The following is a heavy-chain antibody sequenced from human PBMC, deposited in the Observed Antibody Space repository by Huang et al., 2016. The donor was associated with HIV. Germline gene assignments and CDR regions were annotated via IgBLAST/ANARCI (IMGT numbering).Heavy chain of an antibody. D-gene: IGHD3-10*01. V-gene: IGHV4-30-4*08. CDR3: SRALYYHGSGSYSDY. CDR2: IYCSGST. J-gene: IGHJ4*02. CDR1: GDSIGSGGHY. Sequence: QVQLQESGPGLVKPSQTLSLTCTVSGDSIGSGGHYWSWIRQPPGKGLGWIGFIYCSGSTDPNPSLKSRVTISVDTSKNQFSLNVSSVTAADTAVYFCSRALYYHGSGSYSDYWGRGTLVTVSS.